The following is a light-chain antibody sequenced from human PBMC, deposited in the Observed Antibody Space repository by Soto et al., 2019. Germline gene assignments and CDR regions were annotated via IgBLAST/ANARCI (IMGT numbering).Light chain of an antibody. Sequence: IQMTQSPSTLSASVGDRVTITFRASQSISTWLAWYQQKPGKAPKLLIFDASSLKSGVPSRFSGSGSGTEFTLTITSLQPDDFATYYCQQYDSYSWTFGQGTKVDVK. CDR2: DAS. CDR1: QSISTW. CDR3: QQYDSYSWT. J-gene: IGKJ1*01. V-gene: IGKV1-5*01.